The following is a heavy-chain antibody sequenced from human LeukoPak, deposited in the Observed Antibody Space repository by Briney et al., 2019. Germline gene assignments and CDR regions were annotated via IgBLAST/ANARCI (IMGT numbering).Heavy chain of an antibody. D-gene: IGHD2/OR15-2a*01. V-gene: IGHV4-30-4*08. CDR2: IYYSGST. J-gene: IGHJ5*02. CDR3: ARLTYTASWYYFDP. Sequence: SQTLSLTCTVSGGSISSGDYYWSWIRQPPGKGLEWIGYIYYSGSTYYNPSLESQVTILVDTARNQFSLKLNSVTATDTAVYFCARLTYTASWYYFDPWGQGTLVTVSS. CDR1: GGSISSGDYY.